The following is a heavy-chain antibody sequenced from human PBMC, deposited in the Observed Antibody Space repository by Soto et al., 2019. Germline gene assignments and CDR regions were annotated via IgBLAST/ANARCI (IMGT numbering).Heavy chain of an antibody. CDR3: ARPTLRTYYDYIWGSYQGAFDY. V-gene: IGHV1-8*01. Sequence: ASVKVSCKASGYTFTSYDINWVRQATGQGLEWMGWMNPNSGNTGYAQKFQGRVTMTRNTSISTAYMELSSLRSEDTAVYYCARPTLRTYYDYIWGSYQGAFDYWGQGTLVTVSS. CDR2: MNPNSGNT. D-gene: IGHD3-16*01. CDR1: GYTFTSYD. J-gene: IGHJ4*02.